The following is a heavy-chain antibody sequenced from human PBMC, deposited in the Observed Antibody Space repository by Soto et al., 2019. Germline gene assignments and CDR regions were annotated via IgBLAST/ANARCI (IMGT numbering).Heavy chain of an antibody. CDR1: GFTFSSYS. CDR3: ARDRVEGDCSSTSCHVPPGMGMDV. J-gene: IGHJ6*02. V-gene: IGHV3-48*02. Sequence: EVQLVESGGGLVQPGGSLRLSCAASGFTFSSYSMNWVRQAPGKGLEWVSYISSSSSTIYYADSVKGRFTISRDNAKNSLYLQMKSLRDEDTAVYYCARDRVEGDCSSTSCHVPPGMGMDVWGQGTTVTVSS. CDR2: ISSSSSTI. D-gene: IGHD2-2*01.